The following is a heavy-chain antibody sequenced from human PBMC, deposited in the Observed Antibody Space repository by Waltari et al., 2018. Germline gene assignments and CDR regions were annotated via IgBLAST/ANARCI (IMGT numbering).Heavy chain of an antibody. CDR3: ARLEFYGDYVDY. CDR2: GST. V-gene: IGHV4-30-2*04. D-gene: IGHD4-17*01. J-gene: IGHJ4*02. Sequence: GSTYYNPSLKSRVTISVDTSKNQFSLKLSSVTAADTAVYYCARLEFYGDYVDYWGQGTLVTVSS.